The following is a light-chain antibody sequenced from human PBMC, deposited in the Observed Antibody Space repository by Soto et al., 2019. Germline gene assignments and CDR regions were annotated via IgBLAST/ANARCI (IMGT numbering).Light chain of an antibody. V-gene: IGLV2-14*01. CDR1: SSDVGGYNY. J-gene: IGLJ1*01. CDR3: SSHTSSSTQV. CDR2: DVG. Sequence: QSALTQPASVSGSPGQSITISCTGTSSDVGGYNYVSWYQQHPGKAPKLMIYDVGNRPSGVSNRFSGSKSGNTASLTISGLRAEDEADYYCSSHTSSSTQVFGTGTKLTVL.